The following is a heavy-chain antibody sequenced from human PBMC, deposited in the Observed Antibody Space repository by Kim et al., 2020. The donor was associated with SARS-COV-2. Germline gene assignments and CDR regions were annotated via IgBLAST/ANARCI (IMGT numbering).Heavy chain of an antibody. Sequence: SVKVSCKASGGTFSSYAISWVRQAPGQGPEWMGRIIPILGIANYAQKFQGRVTITADKSTSTAYMELSSLISEDTAVYYCARDTDYGSGTPFDYLGQGT. CDR1: GGTFSSYA. V-gene: IGHV1-69*04. J-gene: IGHJ4*02. CDR3: ARDTDYGSGTPFDY. CDR2: IIPILGIA. D-gene: IGHD3-10*01.